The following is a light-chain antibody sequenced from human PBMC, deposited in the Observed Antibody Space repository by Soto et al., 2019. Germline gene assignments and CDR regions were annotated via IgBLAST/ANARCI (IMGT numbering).Light chain of an antibody. CDR2: AAS. CDR3: QQSYSPPFT. CDR1: QNIRNF. V-gene: IGKV1-39*01. Sequence: DIQMTQSPSSLSASVGDRVTITCRATQNIRNFLNWYHQKPGKAPKLLIYAASSLQSGVPSRFSCSGSGTDFTLTISSLQSEDFGTYYCQQSYSPPFTFAPGTKVDV. J-gene: IGKJ3*01.